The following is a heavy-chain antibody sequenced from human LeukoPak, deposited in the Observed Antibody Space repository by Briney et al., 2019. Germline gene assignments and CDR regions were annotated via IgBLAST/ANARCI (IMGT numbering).Heavy chain of an antibody. CDR1: GDSISTSNSY. V-gene: IGHV4-39*01. D-gene: IGHD3-10*01. CDR2: IYYSGGT. Sequence: SETLSLTCTVSGDSISTSNSYWGWIRQPPGKGLEWIGSIYYSGGTYYNPSLKSRGTLSVDTSKNLFSLRLNSVTAADTAIYYCARVDYYGSGDINWFDPWGQGTLVTVSS. J-gene: IGHJ5*02. CDR3: ARVDYYGSGDINWFDP.